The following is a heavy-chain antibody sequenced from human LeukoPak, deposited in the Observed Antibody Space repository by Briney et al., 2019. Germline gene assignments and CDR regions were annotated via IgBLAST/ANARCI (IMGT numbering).Heavy chain of an antibody. D-gene: IGHD4-17*01. J-gene: IGHJ4*02. Sequence: GASMKVSCKASGYTFTGYYMHWVRQAPGQGLEWMGWINPNSGGTNYAQKFQGRVTMTRDTSISTAYMELSRLRSDDTAVYYCARIHGVTTSPFDYWGQGTLVTVSS. V-gene: IGHV1-2*02. CDR1: GYTFTGYY. CDR2: INPNSGGT. CDR3: ARIHGVTTSPFDY.